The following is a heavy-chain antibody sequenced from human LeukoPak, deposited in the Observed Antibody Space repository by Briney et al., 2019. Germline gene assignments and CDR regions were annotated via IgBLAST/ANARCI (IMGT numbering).Heavy chain of an antibody. V-gene: IGHV4-59*08. J-gene: IGHJ4*02. CDR2: IYYSGST. CDR3: ARQGYDILTGYYVLDC. CDR1: GGSISSYY. Sequence: SETLSLTCTVSGGSISSYYWSWIRQPPGKGLEWIGHIYYSGSTNYNPSPKSRVTISVDTSKNQFSLKLSSVTAADTAVYYCARQGYDILTGYYVLDCWGRGTLVTVS. D-gene: IGHD3-9*01.